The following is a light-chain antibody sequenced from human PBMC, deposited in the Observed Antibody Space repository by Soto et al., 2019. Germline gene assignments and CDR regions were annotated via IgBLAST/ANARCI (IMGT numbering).Light chain of an antibody. CDR2: DAS. CDR1: QSVSSY. CDR3: QQRSNWPLVT. J-gene: IGKJ5*01. Sequence: EIVLTQSPATLSLSPGERATLSCRASQSVSSYLAWYQQKPGQAPRLLIYDASNRATGIPARFSGSGSGTDFTLNISSLEPEDFAVSYCQQRSNWPLVTFGQGTRLEIK. V-gene: IGKV3-11*01.